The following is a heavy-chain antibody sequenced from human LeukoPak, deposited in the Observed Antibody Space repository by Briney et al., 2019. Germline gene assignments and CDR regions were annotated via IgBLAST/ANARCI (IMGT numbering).Heavy chain of an antibody. Sequence: GVSLRLSCAASGFTFGDYAMTWVRQAPGKGLEWVSAISSSGDTTYYADSVKGRFTISRDNSKNTLYLQMNFLRAEDTAVYYCAKGRGILSPDYWGQGTLVTVSS. CDR2: ISSSGDTT. CDR3: AKGRGILSPDY. V-gene: IGHV3-23*01. CDR1: GFTFGDYA. J-gene: IGHJ4*02. D-gene: IGHD2-15*01.